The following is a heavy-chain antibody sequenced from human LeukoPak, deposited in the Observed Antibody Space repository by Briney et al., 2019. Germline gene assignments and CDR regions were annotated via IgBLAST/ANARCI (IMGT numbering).Heavy chain of an antibody. D-gene: IGHD1-20*01. CDR3: ARVSEVNWNGDAFDI. V-gene: IGHV1-69*13. Sequence: ASVKVSCKASGGTFSSYAISWVRQAPGQGLEWMGGIIPIFGTANYAQKFQGRVTITADESTSTAYMELSSLRSEDTAVYYCARVSEVNWNGDAFDIWGQGTMVTVSS. CDR1: GGTFSSYA. J-gene: IGHJ3*02. CDR2: IIPIFGTA.